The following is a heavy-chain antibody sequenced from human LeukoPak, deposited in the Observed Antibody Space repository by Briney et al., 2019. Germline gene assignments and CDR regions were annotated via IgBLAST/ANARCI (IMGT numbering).Heavy chain of an antibody. CDR3: SKNPNRSGWYQDY. D-gene: IGHD6-19*01. CDR1: GFIFSDAW. Sequence: GGSLRLSCAASGFIFSDAWMSWVRQAQGKGLGWVGRIKSKTDGGTTDYAAPVKGRFTISRDDSKNTLYLQMNSLTAEDTAVYYCSKNPNRSGWYQDYWGQGTLVTVSS. CDR2: IKSKTDGGTT. J-gene: IGHJ4*02. V-gene: IGHV3-15*01.